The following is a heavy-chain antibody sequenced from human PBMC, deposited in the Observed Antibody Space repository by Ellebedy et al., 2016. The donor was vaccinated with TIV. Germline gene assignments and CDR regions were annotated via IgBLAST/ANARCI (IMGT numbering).Heavy chain of an antibody. Sequence: GGSLRLSCAASGFSFSNYGMHWVRQARGGGLEWVAVVSFDGSDKFYTDSVKGRFTISRDNSKKTLYLQMNSLRTEDTALYYCAKDRGSCYDFEIDYWGQGTQVTVSS. V-gene: IGHV3-30*18. D-gene: IGHD5-12*01. CDR2: VSFDGSDK. CDR3: AKDRGSCYDFEIDY. J-gene: IGHJ4*02. CDR1: GFSFSNYG.